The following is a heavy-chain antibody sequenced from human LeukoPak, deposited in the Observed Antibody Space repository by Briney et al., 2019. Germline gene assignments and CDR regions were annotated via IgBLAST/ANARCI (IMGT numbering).Heavy chain of an antibody. CDR1: GFTFSGYW. J-gene: IGHJ4*02. D-gene: IGHD5-18*01. CDR3: ARDYTAVCDY. Sequence: GGSLRLSCAASGFTFSGYWMSWVRQAPGKGLEWVANIKQDGSEKYYVDSVKGRFTISRDNAKNSLYLQMNSLRAEDTAVYYCARDYTAVCDYSGQGTLVTVSS. V-gene: IGHV3-7*01. CDR2: IKQDGSEK.